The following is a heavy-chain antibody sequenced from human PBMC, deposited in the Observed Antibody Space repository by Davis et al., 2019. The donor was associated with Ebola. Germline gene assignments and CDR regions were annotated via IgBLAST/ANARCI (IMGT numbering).Heavy chain of an antibody. J-gene: IGHJ6*02. D-gene: IGHD1-26*01. Sequence: ASVKVSCKASGYTFTSYTMHWVRQAPGQRLEWMGWINAGNGNTKYSQKFQGRVTMTRNTSISTAYMELSSLRSEDTAVYYCARGFTTDYYYYGMDVWGQGTTVTVSS. V-gene: IGHV1-3*01. CDR2: INAGNGNT. CDR3: ARGFTTDYYYYGMDV. CDR1: GYTFTSYT.